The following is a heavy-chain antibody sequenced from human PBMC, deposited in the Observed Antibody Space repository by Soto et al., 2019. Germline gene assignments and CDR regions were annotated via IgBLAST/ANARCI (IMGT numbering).Heavy chain of an antibody. V-gene: IGHV4-30-4*01. D-gene: IGHD3-22*01. J-gene: IGHJ4*02. CDR2: ISYSGST. Sequence: SETLSLTCSVSGDSMNNGDYFWTWIRQTPGKGLQWIGYISYSGSTFYNPSLKTRLAMSVDTSKNQFSVRLRSVTAADTAVYYCARDRAHFYESSGRLDLWGQGMLVTVS. CDR3: ARDRAHFYESSGRLDL. CDR1: GDSMNNGDYF.